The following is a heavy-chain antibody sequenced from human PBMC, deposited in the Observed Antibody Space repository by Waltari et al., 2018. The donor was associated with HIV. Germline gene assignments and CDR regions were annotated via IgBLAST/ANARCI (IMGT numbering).Heavy chain of an antibody. J-gene: IGHJ2*01. CDR2: IYTSGGT. CDR3: ARVGGSYYYWYFDL. V-gene: IGHV4-61*02. D-gene: IGHD1-26*01. Sequence: QVQLQESGPGLVKPSQTLSLTCTVSVGSISSGSYYWSWIRQPAGKGLEWNGRIYTSGGTHYNPALKSRVTISVDTSKNQFSLKLSSVTAADTAVYYCARVGGSYYYWYFDLWGRGTLVTVSS. CDR1: VGSISSGSYY.